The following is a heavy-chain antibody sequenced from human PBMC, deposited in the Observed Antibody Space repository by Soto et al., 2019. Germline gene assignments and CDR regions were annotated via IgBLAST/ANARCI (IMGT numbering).Heavy chain of an antibody. V-gene: IGHV4-59*08. Sequence: SETLSLTCTVSGGSISSYYWSWIRQPPGKGLEWIGYIYYSGSTNYNPSLKSRVTISVDTSKNQFSLKLSSVTAADTAVYYCAVHRNGNYYYMDVWGKGTTVTVSS. CDR3: AVHRNGNYYYMDV. CDR2: IYYSGST. J-gene: IGHJ6*03. CDR1: GGSISSYY. D-gene: IGHD3-16*01.